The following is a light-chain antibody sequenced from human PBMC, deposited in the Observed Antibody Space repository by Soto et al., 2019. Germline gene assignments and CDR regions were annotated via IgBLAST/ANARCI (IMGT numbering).Light chain of an antibody. CDR3: QQIHTYST. V-gene: IGKV1-9*01. Sequence: DIQLIQSPSFLSASVGDRITITCRASQAISSYVAWYQQKPGKAPELLIYGASTLQSGVPSRFSGSGSGTEFTLTISSLQPEDFATYYCQQIHTYSTFGQGTRLEIE. J-gene: IGKJ5*01. CDR1: QAISSY. CDR2: GAS.